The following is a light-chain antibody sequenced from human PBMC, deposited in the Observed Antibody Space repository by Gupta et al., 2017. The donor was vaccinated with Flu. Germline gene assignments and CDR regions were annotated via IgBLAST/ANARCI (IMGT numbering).Light chain of an antibody. Sequence: QAPVLVMYGRNNRPPGIPDRFSGSTSGNTASLTITGSQAEDEADYHCNSRDASINQDVFGSGTKVTVL. V-gene: IGLV3-19*01. J-gene: IGLJ1*01. CDR3: NSRDASINQDV. CDR2: GRN.